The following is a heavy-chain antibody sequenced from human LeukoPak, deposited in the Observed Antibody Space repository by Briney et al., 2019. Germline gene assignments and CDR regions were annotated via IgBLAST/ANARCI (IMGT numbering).Heavy chain of an antibody. CDR2: IKEDGSEK. D-gene: IGHD6-13*01. J-gene: IGHJ4*02. CDR1: GFTFSSYW. CDR3: ATDRGYSTFDY. Sequence: PGGSLRLSCAASGFTFSSYWMTWVRQAPGKGLEWLANIKEDGSEKYYEDSVKGRFTISRDNAKNSLYLQMTSLRAEDTALYYGATDRGYSTFDYWGQGTLVTVSS. V-gene: IGHV3-7*01.